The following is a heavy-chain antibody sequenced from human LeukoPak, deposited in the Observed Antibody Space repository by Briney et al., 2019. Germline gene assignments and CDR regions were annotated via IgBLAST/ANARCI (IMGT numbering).Heavy chain of an antibody. CDR3: ARFSGWDDYDY. CDR1: GGSISSSSYY. Sequence: SETLSLTCTVSGGSISSSSYYWGWIHQPPGKGLEWIGSIDYSGSTYYHPSLKSRVTISVGTSKNQFSLKLSSVTAADTAVYYWARFSGWDDYDYWGQGTLVTVSS. D-gene: IGHD6-19*01. CDR2: IDYSGST. V-gene: IGHV4-39*01. J-gene: IGHJ4*02.